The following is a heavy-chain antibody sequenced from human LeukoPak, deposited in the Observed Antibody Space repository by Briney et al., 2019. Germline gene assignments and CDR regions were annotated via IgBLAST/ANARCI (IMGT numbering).Heavy chain of an antibody. CDR1: GGSFSGYY. Sequence: SETLSLTCAVYGGSFSGYYWSWIRQPPGKGLEWIGEINHSGSTNYNPSLKSRVTISVDTSKNQFSLKLSSVTAADTAVYYCAGGPRSSWSRYDIWGQGTMVTVSS. J-gene: IGHJ3*02. D-gene: IGHD6-13*01. V-gene: IGHV4-34*01. CDR3: AGGPRSSWSRYDI. CDR2: INHSGST.